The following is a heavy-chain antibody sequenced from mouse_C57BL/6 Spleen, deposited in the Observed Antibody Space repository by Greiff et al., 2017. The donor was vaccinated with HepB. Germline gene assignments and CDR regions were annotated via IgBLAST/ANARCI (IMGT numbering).Heavy chain of an antibody. CDR3: ARENDYDVEFAF. Sequence: VQLQQPGAELVKPGASVKMSCKASGYTFTSYWITWVKQRPGQGLEWIGDIYPGSGSTNYNEKFKSKATLTVDTSSSTAYMQLSSLTSEDSAVYYCARENDYDVEFAFWGQGTLVTVSA. V-gene: IGHV1-55*01. CDR2: IYPGSGST. J-gene: IGHJ3*01. D-gene: IGHD2-4*01. CDR1: GYTFTSYW.